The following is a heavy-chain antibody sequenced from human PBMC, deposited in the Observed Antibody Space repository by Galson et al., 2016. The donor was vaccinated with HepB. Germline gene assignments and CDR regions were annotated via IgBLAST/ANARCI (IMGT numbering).Heavy chain of an antibody. CDR3: AKVSHNTSSWFLGTIDY. V-gene: IGHV3-30*18. D-gene: IGHD6-13*01. J-gene: IGHJ4*02. CDR2: ISYDGSNK. Sequence: SLRLSCAASGFTFNSYGMHWVRQAPGKGLEWVAVISYDGSNKYYADSVKGRFTISRDNSKNTLYLQMNSLRAEDAAVYYCAKVSHNTSSWFLGTIDYWGQGTLVTVSS. CDR1: GFTFNSYG.